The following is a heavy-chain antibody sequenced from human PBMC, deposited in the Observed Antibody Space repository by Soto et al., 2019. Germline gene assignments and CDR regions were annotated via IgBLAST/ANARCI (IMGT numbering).Heavy chain of an antibody. J-gene: IGHJ6*02. CDR3: TTQFFLSSRKPPEDV. V-gene: IGHV3-23*01. CDR2: LSGSSLNT. CDR1: GFTFGNYA. Sequence: PGGSLRLSCESSGFTFGNYAMTWVRHGPGRGREWVSALSGSSLNTYYAASVKGRFTISRENSKNTMYLEMNRLRVDDTAVYYCTTQFFLSSRKPPEDVWGQGTPVTVSS.